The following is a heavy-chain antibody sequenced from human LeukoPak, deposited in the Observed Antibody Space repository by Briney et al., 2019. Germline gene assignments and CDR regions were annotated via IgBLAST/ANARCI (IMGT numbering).Heavy chain of an antibody. Sequence: PSETLSLTCTVSGGSISSYYWSWIRQPPGKGLEWIGYIYYSGSTNYNPSLKSRVTISVDTSKNQFSLKLSSVTAADTAVYYCAGQYCSGGSCYWLDPWGQGTLVTVSS. D-gene: IGHD2-15*01. V-gene: IGHV4-59*01. J-gene: IGHJ5*02. CDR2: IYYSGST. CDR1: GGSISSYY. CDR3: AGQYCSGGSCYWLDP.